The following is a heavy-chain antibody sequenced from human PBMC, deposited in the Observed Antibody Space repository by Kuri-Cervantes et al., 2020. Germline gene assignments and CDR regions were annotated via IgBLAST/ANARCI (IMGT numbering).Heavy chain of an antibody. CDR3: ARDGQDCSGGSCYSPGDY. Sequence: ASVKVSCKASGYTFTSYYMHWVRQAPGQGLEWMGIINPSGGSTSYAQKFQGRVTMTRDTSTSTVYMELSSLRSEDTAVYYCARDGQDCSGGSCYSPGDYWGQGTLVTVSS. J-gene: IGHJ4*02. D-gene: IGHD2-15*01. CDR1: GYTFTSYY. CDR2: INPSGGST. V-gene: IGHV1-46*01.